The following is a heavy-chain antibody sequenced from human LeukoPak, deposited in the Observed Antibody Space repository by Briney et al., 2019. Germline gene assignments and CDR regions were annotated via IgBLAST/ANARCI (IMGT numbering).Heavy chain of an antibody. D-gene: IGHD6-13*01. V-gene: IGHV3-30*18. CDR1: GFIFTNHG. CDR3: AKDIAAGGRGSLYH. J-gene: IGHJ4*02. CDR2: ISYDGSYK. Sequence: GGSLRLSCAASGFIFTNHGMHWVRQAPGKGLEWVAVISYDGSYKDYADSVKGRFTISRDNSKNTLYLQIDSLRAEDTAVYYCAKDIAAGGRGSLYHWGQGTLVTVSS.